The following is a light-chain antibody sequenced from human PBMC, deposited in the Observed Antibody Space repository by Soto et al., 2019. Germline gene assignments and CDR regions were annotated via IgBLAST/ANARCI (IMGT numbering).Light chain of an antibody. CDR2: SAS. Sequence: EIVLTQSPGTLSLSPGERATLSCRASQSVSSSYLAWYQHKPGQAPRLLTYSASSRATGIPDRFSGSGSGTDFTLTISRLEPEDFAVYYCQQYGSSPHTFGQGTKLEIK. V-gene: IGKV3-20*01. J-gene: IGKJ2*01. CDR3: QQYGSSPHT. CDR1: QSVSSSY.